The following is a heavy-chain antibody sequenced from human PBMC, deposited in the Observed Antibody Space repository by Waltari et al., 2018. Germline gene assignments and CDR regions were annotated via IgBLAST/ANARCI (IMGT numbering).Heavy chain of an antibody. CDR1: GFTFSSDA. CDR3: AKENRNVENDY. V-gene: IGHV3-23*03. CDR2: IYSGGST. Sequence: EVQLLESGGGLVPPGGSLRLSCAASGFTFSSDAMSWVRQAPGKGLEWVSVIYSGGSTYYADSVKGRFTISRDNSKNTLYLQMNSLRAEDTAVYYCAKENRNVENDYWGQGTLVTVSS. J-gene: IGHJ4*02.